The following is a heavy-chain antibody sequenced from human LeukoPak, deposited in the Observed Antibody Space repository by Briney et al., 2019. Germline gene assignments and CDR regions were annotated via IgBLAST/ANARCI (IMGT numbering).Heavy chain of an antibody. V-gene: IGHV4-39*01. CDR3: ARTSITIFGVVIGPYYFDY. Sequence: SETLSLTCTVSGGSISSSSYYWGWIRQPPGKGLEWIGSIYYSGTTYYNPSLKSRVTISVDASKHQFSLKLSSVTAADTAVYYCARTSITIFGVVIGPYYFDYWGQGTLVTVSS. J-gene: IGHJ4*02. CDR1: GGSISSSSYY. D-gene: IGHD3-3*01. CDR2: IYYSGTT.